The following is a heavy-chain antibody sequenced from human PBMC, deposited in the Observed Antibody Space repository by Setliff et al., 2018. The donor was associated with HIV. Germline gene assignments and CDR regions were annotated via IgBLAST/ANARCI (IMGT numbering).Heavy chain of an antibody. CDR1: GGSISSYY. Sequence: SETLSLTCTVSGGSISSYYWSWIRQPAGKGLEWIGRFYTSGSNNYNPSLKSRVTMPVDTSKNQFSLKVRYVTAADTAIYYCARDGDSGTLYDAFDIWGQGTM. J-gene: IGHJ3*02. D-gene: IGHD1-26*01. CDR3: ARDGDSGTLYDAFDI. V-gene: IGHV4-4*07. CDR2: FYTSGSN.